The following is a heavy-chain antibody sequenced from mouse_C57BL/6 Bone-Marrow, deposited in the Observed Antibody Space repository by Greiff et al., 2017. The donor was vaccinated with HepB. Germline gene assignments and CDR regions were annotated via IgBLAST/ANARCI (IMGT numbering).Heavy chain of an antibody. V-gene: IGHV7-1*01. J-gene: IGHJ4*01. Sequence: EVKLMESGGGLVQSGRSLRLSCATSGFTFSDFYMEWVRQAPGKGLEWIAASRNKANDYTTEYSASVKGRFIVSRDTSPRILYLQMNALRAEDTAIYYCARGVYYGSSYYYAMDYWGQGTSVTVPS. D-gene: IGHD1-1*01. CDR2: SRNKANDYTT. CDR1: GFTFSDFY. CDR3: ARGVYYGSSYYYAMDY.